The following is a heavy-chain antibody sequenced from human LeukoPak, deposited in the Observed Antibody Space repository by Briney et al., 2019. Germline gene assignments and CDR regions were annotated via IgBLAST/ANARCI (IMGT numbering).Heavy chain of an antibody. J-gene: IGHJ6*03. D-gene: IGHD3-3*01. CDR1: GYTFTSYG. V-gene: IGHV1-18*01. CDR2: ISAYNGNT. CDR3: AREGGLYYDFWKGYYMDV. Sequence: VASVKVSCKASGYTFTSYGISWVRQAPGQGLEWMGWISAYNGNTNYAQKLQGRVTMTTDTSTSTAYMELRSLRSDDTAVYYCAREGGLYYDFWKGYYMDVWGKGTTVTVSS.